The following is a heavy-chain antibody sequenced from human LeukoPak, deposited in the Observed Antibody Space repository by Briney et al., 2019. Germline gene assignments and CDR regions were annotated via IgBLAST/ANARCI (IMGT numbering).Heavy chain of an antibody. CDR2: ISYDGSNK. V-gene: IGHV3-30-3*01. Sequence: PGGSLRLSCAASGFTFSSYAMHWVRQAPGKGLEWVAVISYDGSNKYYADSVKGRFTISRDNSKNTLYLQMNSLRAEDTAVYYCVKAYYDFWSGYYLGYWGQGTLVTVSS. CDR1: GFTFSSYA. CDR3: VKAYYDFWSGYYLGY. D-gene: IGHD3-3*01. J-gene: IGHJ4*02.